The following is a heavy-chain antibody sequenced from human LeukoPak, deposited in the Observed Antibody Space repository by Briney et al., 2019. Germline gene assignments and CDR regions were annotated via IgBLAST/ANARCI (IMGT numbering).Heavy chain of an antibody. CDR3: ARDNRDCSTSCYFGTSSDAFDI. CDR2: INSGSGYI. Sequence: NPGGSLRLSCAASGFTFSSYTMNWVRQAPGKGLEWVSSINSGSGYIYYAESVKGRFTISRDNAKNSLYLQMNSLRAEDTAVYYCARDNRDCSTSCYFGTSSDAFDIWGQGTMVTVSS. D-gene: IGHD2-2*01. CDR1: GFTFSSYT. J-gene: IGHJ3*02. V-gene: IGHV3-21*04.